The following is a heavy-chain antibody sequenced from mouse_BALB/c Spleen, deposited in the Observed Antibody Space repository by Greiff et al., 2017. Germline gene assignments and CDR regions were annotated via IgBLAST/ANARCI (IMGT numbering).Heavy chain of an antibody. CDR1: GFTFSSYG. V-gene: IGHV5-6*02. J-gene: IGHJ2*01. CDR2: ISSGGSYT. D-gene: IGHD3-2*01. Sequence: EVMLVESGGDLVKPGGSLKLSCAASGFTFSSYGMSWVRQTPDKRLEWVATISSGGSYTYYPDSVTGRFTISRDNAKNTLYLQMSSLKSEDTAMYYCARRDSSGYFDYWGQGTTLTVSS. CDR3: ARRDSSGYFDY.